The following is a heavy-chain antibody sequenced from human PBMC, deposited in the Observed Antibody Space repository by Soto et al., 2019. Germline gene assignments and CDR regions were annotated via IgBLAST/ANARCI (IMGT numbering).Heavy chain of an antibody. CDR2: ISLYSDGT. Sequence: ASVKVSCKTSGYTFSNYGITWVLQAPGQPLEWLGWISLYSDGTNYAQKFQGRVSMTTDASTTTAYMELRSLRSDDTAVYYCARVVPGAEAWFGPWGQGTLVTVSS. J-gene: IGHJ5*02. V-gene: IGHV1-18*01. CDR1: GYTFSNYG. D-gene: IGHD2-2*01. CDR3: ARVVPGAEAWFGP.